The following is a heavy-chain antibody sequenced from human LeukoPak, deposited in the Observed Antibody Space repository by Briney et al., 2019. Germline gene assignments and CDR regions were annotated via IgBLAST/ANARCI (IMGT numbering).Heavy chain of an antibody. D-gene: IGHD3-22*01. CDR2: IKQDGSEK. CDR3: ARDWNYYDSSGYYYPEDYFDY. V-gene: IGHV3-7*01. CDR1: GFTFSSYA. J-gene: IGHJ4*02. Sequence: PGGSLRLSCAASGFTFSSYAMSWVRQATGKGLEWVANIKQDGSEKYYVDSVKGRFTISRDNAKNSLYLQMNSLRAEDTAVYYCARDWNYYDSSGYYYPEDYFDYWGQGTLVTVSS.